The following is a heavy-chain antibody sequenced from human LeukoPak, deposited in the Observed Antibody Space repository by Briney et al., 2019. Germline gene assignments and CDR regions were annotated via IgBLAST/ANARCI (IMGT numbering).Heavy chain of an antibody. CDR2: FSDNSGST. CDR1: GFTFRTFA. J-gene: IGHJ4*02. D-gene: IGHD6-19*01. V-gene: IGHV3-23*01. Sequence: GGSLRLSCAASGFTFRTFAMSWVRQAPGKGLEWVSGFSDNSGSTHYADSVKGRFTISRDNSKDTLYLQMDGLRAEDTAIYYCAKVYTTGWSYFDYWGQGILVTVSS. CDR3: AKVYTTGWSYFDY.